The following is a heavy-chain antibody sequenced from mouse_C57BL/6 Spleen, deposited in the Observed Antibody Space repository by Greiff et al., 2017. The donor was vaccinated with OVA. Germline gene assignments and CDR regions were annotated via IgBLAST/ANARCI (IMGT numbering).Heavy chain of an antibody. CDR2: INPNNGGT. CDR3: ARRAYYYGSSPYWYFDV. V-gene: IGHV1-26*01. J-gene: IGHJ1*03. Sequence: VQLQQSGPELVKPGASVKISCKASGYTFTDYYMNWVKQSHGKSLEWIGDINPNNGGTSYNQKFKGKATLTVDKSSSTAYMELRSLTSEDSAVYYCARRAYYYGSSPYWYFDVWGTGTTVTVSS. D-gene: IGHD1-1*01. CDR1: GYTFTDYY.